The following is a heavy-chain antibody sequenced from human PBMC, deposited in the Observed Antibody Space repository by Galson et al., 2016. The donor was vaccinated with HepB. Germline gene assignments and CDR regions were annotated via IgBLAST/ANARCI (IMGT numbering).Heavy chain of an antibody. D-gene: IGHD3-10*01. J-gene: IGHJ3*02. CDR2: IKSEAEGGTT. CDR3: TRRRELVWFGESLSPFNVFDI. CDR1: GFNFNDAW. Sequence: SLRLSCAASGFNFNDAWMNWVRQAPGKGLEWVGRIKSEAEGGTTEYSAPVKVRFRILRDDSKNMLYLQMNSLKTEDTDIYYCTRRRELVWFGESLSPFNVFDIWGQGARVTVSA. V-gene: IGHV3-15*07.